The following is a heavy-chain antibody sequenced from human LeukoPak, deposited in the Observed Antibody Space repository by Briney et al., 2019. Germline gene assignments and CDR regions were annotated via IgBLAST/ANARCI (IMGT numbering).Heavy chain of an antibody. D-gene: IGHD3-10*01. Sequence: PSETLSLTCSVSGASISSGSNYWSWIRQPPGKGLEWIGYIYYSGSTNYNPSLKSRVTISVDTSKNQFSLKLSSVTAADTAVYYCARRQGGSGRSWFDPWGQGTLVTVSS. CDR3: ARRQGGSGRSWFDP. CDR1: GASISSGSNY. V-gene: IGHV4-61*01. CDR2: IYYSGST. J-gene: IGHJ5*02.